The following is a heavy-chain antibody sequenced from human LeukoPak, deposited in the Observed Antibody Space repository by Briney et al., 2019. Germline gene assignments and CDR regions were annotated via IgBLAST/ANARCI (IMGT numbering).Heavy chain of an antibody. D-gene: IGHD4-17*01. Sequence: GGSLRLSCAASGFTFSDYYMSWIRQAPGKGLEWVSYISSSGSTIYYADSVKGRFTISRDNAKNSLYLQMNSLRAEDTAVYYCAREAWVMTTVTTFNWFDPWGQGTLVTVSS. J-gene: IGHJ5*02. CDR2: ISSSGSTI. CDR1: GFTFSDYY. CDR3: AREAWVMTTVTTFNWFDP. V-gene: IGHV3-11*01.